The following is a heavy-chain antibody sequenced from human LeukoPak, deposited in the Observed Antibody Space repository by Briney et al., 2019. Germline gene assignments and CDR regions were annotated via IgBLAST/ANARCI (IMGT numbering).Heavy chain of an antibody. V-gene: IGHV3-7*03. CDR3: AKDLLPTSFYWYFDL. CDR2: IKQDGSEK. J-gene: IGHJ2*01. CDR1: GFTFSSYG. Sequence: QAGGSLRLSCAASGFTFSSYGMHWARQAPGKGLEWVANIKQDGSEKYYVDSVKGRFTISRDNSKNTLYLQMNSLRAEDTAVYYCAKDLLPTSFYWYFDLWGRGTLVTVSS.